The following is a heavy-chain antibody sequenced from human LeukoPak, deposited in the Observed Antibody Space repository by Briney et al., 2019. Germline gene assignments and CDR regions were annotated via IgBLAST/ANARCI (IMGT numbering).Heavy chain of an antibody. Sequence: GGWRRLSCAASGFTSSSYAMSLGRQPPEGGVGRVSAISGSGGSTYYEDSLKGRFTISKDNSKNTLYLQMNSLRAEATAVYSCGNLYRKFAWLFYDWGQGTPVTVSS. J-gene: IGHJ4*02. V-gene: IGHV3-23*01. CDR3: GNLYRKFAWLFYD. CDR1: GFTSSSYA. D-gene: IGHD3-9*01. CDR2: ISGSGGST.